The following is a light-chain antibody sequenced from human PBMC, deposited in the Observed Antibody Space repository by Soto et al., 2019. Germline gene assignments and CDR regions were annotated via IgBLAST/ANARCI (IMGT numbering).Light chain of an antibody. CDR3: QQYNSFSIT. J-gene: IGKJ2*01. V-gene: IGKV1-5*01. CDR1: ESISNW. Sequence: DVQLTQSPSILSASLGDRVTITCRASESISNWLAWYQQKPGKAPKVLIYDASSLESGVPSRFTGSRSGTEFTLSIRSLEPDDFATYYCQQYNSFSITFGQGTKLELK. CDR2: DAS.